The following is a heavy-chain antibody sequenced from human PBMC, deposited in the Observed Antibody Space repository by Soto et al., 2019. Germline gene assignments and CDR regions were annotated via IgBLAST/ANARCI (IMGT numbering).Heavy chain of an antibody. CDR2: ITSSGNTI. J-gene: IGHJ5*02. V-gene: IGHV3-11*01. CDR1: GFTFSDYY. Sequence: QVQLVESGGGLVKPGGSLRLSCAASGFTFSDYYMSWIRQAPGKGLEWISYITSSGNTIYYADSVKGRCTISRDIAKTSPHLQMKIRKADDTAVYYCARVVGGGLDVFDLWGQRTLVTVSS. D-gene: IGHD2-2*01. CDR3: ARVVGGGLDVFDL.